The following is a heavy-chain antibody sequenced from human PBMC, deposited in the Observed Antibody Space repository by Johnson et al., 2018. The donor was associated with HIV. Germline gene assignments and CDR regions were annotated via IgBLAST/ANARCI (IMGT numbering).Heavy chain of an antibody. V-gene: IGHV3-30*18. CDR3: AKEAGGSGSYSDAFDI. CDR2: ISYDGSNK. J-gene: IGHJ3*02. D-gene: IGHD1-26*01. Sequence: VQLVESGGGVVQPGRSLRLSCAASGFTFSSYGMHWVRQAPGKGLEWVAVISYDGSNKYYADSVKGRFTISRDNSKNTLYLQMNSLRAEDKDVYYCAKEAGGSGSYSDAFDIWGQGTMVTVSS. CDR1: GFTFSSYG.